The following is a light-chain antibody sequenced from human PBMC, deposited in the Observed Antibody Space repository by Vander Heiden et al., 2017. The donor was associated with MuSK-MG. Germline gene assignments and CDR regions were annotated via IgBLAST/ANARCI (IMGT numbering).Light chain of an antibody. V-gene: IGLV2-11*01. CDR1: SRDVGGYSY. J-gene: IGLJ1*01. CDR2: DVS. CDR3: CSYAGTYTYV. Sequence: QSALTQPRSVSGSPSPSVTICCTGTSRDVGGYSYVSWYQQHPGKAPKVMIYDVSKRPSGVPDRFSGSKSGNTASLTISVLQAEDEADYYCCSYAGTYTYVFGTGTKVTVL.